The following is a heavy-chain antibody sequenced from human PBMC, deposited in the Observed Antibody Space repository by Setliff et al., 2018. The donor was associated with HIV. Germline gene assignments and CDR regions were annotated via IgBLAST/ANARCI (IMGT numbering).Heavy chain of an antibody. D-gene: IGHD3-22*01. CDR2: IYYSGST. J-gene: IGHJ5*02. V-gene: IGHV4-39*07. Sequence: SETLSLTCSVSGDSVSSRSYYWGWIRQSPGKGLEWIGSIYYSGSTYYNPSFKRRLSISVDTSKNQFSLKLSSVTAADTAVYYCARSTYYFDSSGYKYNWFDPWGQGTQVTVSS. CDR1: GDSVSSRSYY. CDR3: ARSTYYFDSSGYKYNWFDP.